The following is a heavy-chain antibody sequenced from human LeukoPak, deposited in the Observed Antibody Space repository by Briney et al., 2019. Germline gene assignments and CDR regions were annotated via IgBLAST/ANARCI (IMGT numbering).Heavy chain of an antibody. Sequence: PGGPLRLSCTASEFTFSAFGMHWVRQAPGKGLEWVAVIWYNGSRKYYADSVKGRFTISRDNSQNTLYLHMNNLRAEDTAVYYCAKDLSASVDWSMDYWGQGTLVTVSS. CDR2: IWYNGSRK. D-gene: IGHD3/OR15-3a*01. V-gene: IGHV3-33*06. J-gene: IGHJ4*02. CDR1: EFTFSAFG. CDR3: AKDLSASVDWSMDY.